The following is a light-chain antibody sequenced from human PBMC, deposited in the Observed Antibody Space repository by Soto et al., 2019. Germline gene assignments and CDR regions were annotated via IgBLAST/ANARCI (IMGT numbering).Light chain of an antibody. J-gene: IGKJ1*01. Sequence: EVVLTQSPGTLSLSPGERATLFCRASQSVSGRLAWYQQKPGQDPRLLMSGTSSRAAGIPDRFSGSGSGTDFTLTITRLETEDFAVYHCQQYDGSPRTFGQGTKVDIK. CDR1: QSVSGR. V-gene: IGKV3-20*01. CDR3: QQYDGSPRT. CDR2: GTS.